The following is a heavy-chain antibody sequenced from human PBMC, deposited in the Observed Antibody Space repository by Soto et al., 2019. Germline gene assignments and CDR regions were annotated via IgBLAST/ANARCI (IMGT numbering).Heavy chain of an antibody. CDR3: ARGGQLLVQEYNWFDP. CDR2: INHSGST. Sequence: QVQLQQWGAGLLKPSETLSLTCAVYGGSFSGYYWSWIRQPPGKGLEWIGEINHSGSTNYNPSLKGRVTIAVDTSKNQFSLRLRSVTAADTAVYYCARGGQLLVQEYNWFDPWGQGTLVTVSS. V-gene: IGHV4-34*01. D-gene: IGHD6-19*01. CDR1: GGSFSGYY. J-gene: IGHJ5*02.